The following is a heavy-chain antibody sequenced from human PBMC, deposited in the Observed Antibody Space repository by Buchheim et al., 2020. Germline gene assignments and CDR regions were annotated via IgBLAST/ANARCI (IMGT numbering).Heavy chain of an antibody. J-gene: IGHJ4*02. V-gene: IGHV3-30*18. CDR2: ISYDGSNK. D-gene: IGHD5-18*01. CDR3: AKDRVAMVFDY. CDR1: GFTFSSYG. Sequence: QVQLVESGGGVVQPGRSLRLSCAASGFTFSSYGMHWVRQAPGKGLEWVAVISYDGSNKYYADSVKGRFTISRDNSKTTLYLQMNSLRAEDTAVYYCAKDRVAMVFDYWGQGTL.